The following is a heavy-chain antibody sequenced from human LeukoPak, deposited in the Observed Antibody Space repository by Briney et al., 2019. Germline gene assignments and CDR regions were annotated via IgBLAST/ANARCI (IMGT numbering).Heavy chain of an antibody. V-gene: IGHV3-23*01. Sequence: GGSLRLSCAASGFTFSSYAMSWVRQAPGKGLEWVSAISGSGGSTYYADSVKGRFTISRDNSKNTLYLQMNSLRAEDTAVYYCAKGPHYYGSGSTVDYWGQGTLVTVSS. D-gene: IGHD3-10*01. CDR2: ISGSGGST. J-gene: IGHJ4*02. CDR1: GFTFSSYA. CDR3: AKGPHYYGSGSTVDY.